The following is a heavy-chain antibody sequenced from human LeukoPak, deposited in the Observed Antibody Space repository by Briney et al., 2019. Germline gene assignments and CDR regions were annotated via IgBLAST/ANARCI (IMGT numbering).Heavy chain of an antibody. J-gene: IGHJ4*02. V-gene: IGHV3-48*03. D-gene: IGHD5-18*01. Sequence: GGSLRLSCAASGFTFSSYEMNWVRQAPGKGLEWVSYISSSGSTIYYADSVKGRFTISRDNAKNSLYLQMNSLRAEDTALYYCARDVRAMDLVYYFDYWGQGTLVTVSS. CDR1: GFTFSSYE. CDR2: ISSSGSTI. CDR3: ARDVRAMDLVYYFDY.